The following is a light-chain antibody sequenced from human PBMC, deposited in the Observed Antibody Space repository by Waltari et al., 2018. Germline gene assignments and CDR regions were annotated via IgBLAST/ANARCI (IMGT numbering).Light chain of an antibody. J-gene: IGKJ4*01. Sequence: EIVLTQSPGTLSLSPGERVILSCRASHYITGAWMTWYHQKPGQAPRLLIYAASTRAPGVPDRFSGSGSVTDFTLTISRLEPEDSGVYYCQQYDGLVVTFGGGTKVEIK. CDR1: HYITGAW. CDR3: QQYDGLVVT. CDR2: AAS. V-gene: IGKV3-20*01.